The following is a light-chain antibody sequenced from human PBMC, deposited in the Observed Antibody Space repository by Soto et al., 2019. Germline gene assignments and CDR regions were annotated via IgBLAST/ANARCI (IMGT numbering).Light chain of an antibody. CDR2: RNN. J-gene: IGLJ1*01. CDR3: AAWDDSLSGL. CDR1: SSNIGSNY. Sequence: QSVLTQPPSASGTPGQRVTISCSGSSSNIGSNYVYWYQQLPGTAPKLLIYRNNQRPSGVPDRFSGSKSGTSASLATSGLRSEDEADYYCAAWDDSLSGLFGTGTKVTVL. V-gene: IGLV1-47*01.